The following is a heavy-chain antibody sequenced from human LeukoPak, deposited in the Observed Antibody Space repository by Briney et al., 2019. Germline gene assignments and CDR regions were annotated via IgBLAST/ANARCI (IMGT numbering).Heavy chain of an antibody. Sequence: GGSLRLSCAASGFTFSSYEMNWVRQAPGKGLEWVSVIYSGGSTYYADSVKGRFTISRDNSKNTLYLQMNSLRAEDTAVYYCASHSSSWYGFDYWGQGTLVTVSS. J-gene: IGHJ4*02. CDR1: GFTFSSYE. CDR2: IYSGGST. V-gene: IGHV3-53*01. CDR3: ASHSSSWYGFDY. D-gene: IGHD6-13*01.